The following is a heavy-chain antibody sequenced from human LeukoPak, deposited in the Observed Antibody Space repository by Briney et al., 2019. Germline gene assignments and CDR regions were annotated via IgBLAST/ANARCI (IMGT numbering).Heavy chain of an antibody. CDR1: GYSISSGYY. Sequence: PSETLSLTCVVSGYSISSGYYWGWIRQPPGKGLEWIGYIYYSGSTNYNPSLKSRVTISVDTSKNQFSLKLSSVTAADTAVYYCARGLRSASGTYYSFDYWGQGTLVTVSS. CDR2: IYYSGST. J-gene: IGHJ4*02. V-gene: IGHV4-61*01. CDR3: ARGLRSASGTYYSFDY. D-gene: IGHD1-26*01.